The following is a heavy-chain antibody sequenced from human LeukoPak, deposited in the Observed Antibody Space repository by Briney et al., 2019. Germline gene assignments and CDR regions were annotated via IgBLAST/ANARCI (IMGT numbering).Heavy chain of an antibody. CDR2: IHYSGST. V-gene: IGHV4-39*01. Sequence: PSETLSLICTVSGGSIRSSSDLWGWIRQPPGKGLEWIGSIHYSGSTNYNPSLRSRVTISVDTSKNQFSLKLSSVTAADTAVYYCATLKRSTPNWFDPWGQGILVTVSS. CDR3: ATLKRSTPNWFDP. CDR1: GGSIRSSSDL. J-gene: IGHJ5*02.